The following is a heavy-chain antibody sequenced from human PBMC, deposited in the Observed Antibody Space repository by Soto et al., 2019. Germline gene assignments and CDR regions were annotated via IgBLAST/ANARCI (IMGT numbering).Heavy chain of an antibody. J-gene: IGHJ4*02. CDR2: ISETSIAI. CDR1: GFTLKTYS. Sequence: EVQLVESGGGLVQPGGSLRLSCAASGFTLKTYSMNWVRQAPGKGLEWVSYISETSIAIYYRDSVKGRFTISRDNAKNTLYLQMNSLRDEDTAVYYCATLQLGREEVFDSWGQGTLVTVSS. CDR3: ATLQLGREEVFDS. D-gene: IGHD1-1*01. V-gene: IGHV3-48*02.